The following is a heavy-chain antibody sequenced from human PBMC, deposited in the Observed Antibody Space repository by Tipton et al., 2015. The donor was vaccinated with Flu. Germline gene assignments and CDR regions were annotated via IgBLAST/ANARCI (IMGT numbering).Heavy chain of an antibody. J-gene: IGHJ4*02. D-gene: IGHD6-19*01. CDR2: IFPDDSDT. CDR1: GHTFTRSW. CDR3: ASGQWPHYFDS. V-gene: IGHV5-51*03. Sequence: QLVQSGAEVKKPGESLKISCQGSGHTFTRSWIGWVRRLPGKGLEWMGIIFPDDSDTRYSPSFQGQVTISADKSITTAYLQWGGLKASDSAIYYCASGQWPHYFDSWGQGTLLTVSS.